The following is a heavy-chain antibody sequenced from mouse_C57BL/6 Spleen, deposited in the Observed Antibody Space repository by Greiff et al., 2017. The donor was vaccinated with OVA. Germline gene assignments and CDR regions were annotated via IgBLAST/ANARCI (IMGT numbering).Heavy chain of an antibody. CDR3: ARDLPKLAWFAY. Sequence: EVKLVESGPGLVKPSQSLSLTCSVTGYSITSGYYWNWIRQFPGNKLEWMGYISYDGSNNYNPSLKNRISITRDTSKNQFFLKLNSVTTEDTATYYCARDLPKLAWFAYWGQGTLVTVSA. D-gene: IGHD4-1*01. J-gene: IGHJ3*01. CDR2: ISYDGSN. CDR1: GYSITSGYY. V-gene: IGHV3-6*01.